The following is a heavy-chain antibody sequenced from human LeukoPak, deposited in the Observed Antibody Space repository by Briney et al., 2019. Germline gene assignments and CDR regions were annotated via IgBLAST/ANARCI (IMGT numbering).Heavy chain of an antibody. Sequence: SETLSLTCAVYGGSFSGYDWSWIRQPPGKGLEWIGEIDHSGSTNYNPSLKSRVTISVDTSKNQFSLRLSSVTAADTAVYYCARAHSMVRGKNWFDPWGQGTLVTVSS. CDR2: IDHSGST. CDR3: ARAHSMVRGKNWFDP. D-gene: IGHD3-10*01. CDR1: GGSFSGYD. V-gene: IGHV4-34*01. J-gene: IGHJ5*02.